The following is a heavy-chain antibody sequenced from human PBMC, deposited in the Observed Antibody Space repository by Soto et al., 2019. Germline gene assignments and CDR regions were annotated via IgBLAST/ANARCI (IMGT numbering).Heavy chain of an antibody. CDR1: GFTFSSYS. CDR3: ARDPENDYGDPDAFDI. Sequence: GGSLRLSCAASGFTFSSYSMNWVRQAPGKGLEWVSYISSSSSTIYYADSVKGRFTISRHNAKNSLYLQMNSLRAEDTAVYYCARDPENDYGDPDAFDIWGQGTMVTVSS. D-gene: IGHD4-17*01. CDR2: ISSSSSTI. V-gene: IGHV3-48*01. J-gene: IGHJ3*02.